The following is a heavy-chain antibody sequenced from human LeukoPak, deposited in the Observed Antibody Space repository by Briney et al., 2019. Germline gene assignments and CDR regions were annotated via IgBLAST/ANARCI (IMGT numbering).Heavy chain of an antibody. CDR3: ASQYCTNGVCYYFDY. D-gene: IGHD2-8*01. V-gene: IGHV4-61*02. J-gene: IGHJ4*02. CDR1: GGSISSGSYY. CDR2: IYTSGST. Sequence: PSETLSLTCTVSGGSISSGSYYWSWIRQPAGKGLEWIGRIYTSGSTNYNPSLKSRVTISIDTSKNQFSLNLSSVTAPDTAVYYCASQYCTNGVCYYFDYWGQGTLVTVSS.